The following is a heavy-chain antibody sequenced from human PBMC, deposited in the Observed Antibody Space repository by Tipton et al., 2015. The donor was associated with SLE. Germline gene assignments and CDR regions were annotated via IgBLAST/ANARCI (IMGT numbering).Heavy chain of an antibody. CDR3: ARGCDGSCWFNY. Sequence: GSLRLSCAGSGFIFSNYNMNWVRQAPGRGLEWIAFISGDSRTIFYADSMKGRFTVSRDNAKNSLYLQMNSLRAEDTAVYYCARGCDGSCWFNYWGQGTLVTVSS. D-gene: IGHD1-26*01. V-gene: IGHV3-48*01. CDR1: GFIFSNYN. J-gene: IGHJ4*02. CDR2: ISGDSRTI.